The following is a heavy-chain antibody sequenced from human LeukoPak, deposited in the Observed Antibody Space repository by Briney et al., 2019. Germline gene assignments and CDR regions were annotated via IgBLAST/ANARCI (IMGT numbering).Heavy chain of an antibody. D-gene: IGHD1-26*01. CDR1: GYTFTGYY. V-gene: IGHV1-46*01. J-gene: IGHJ4*02. CDR3: AREVGGGSYADD. Sequence: DSVTVSCKAYGYTFTGYYMRWVRHAPEEGLEWMGLINTSGDSTSYAQKFQGRVTMTRDMSTSTVYMELSSLRSEDTAVYYCAREVGGGSYADDWGQGTLVTVSS. CDR2: INTSGDST.